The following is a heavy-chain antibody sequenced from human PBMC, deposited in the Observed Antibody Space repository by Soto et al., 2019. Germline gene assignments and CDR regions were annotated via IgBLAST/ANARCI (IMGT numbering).Heavy chain of an antibody. CDR2: VNHSGST. J-gene: IGHJ4*02. CDR1: GGSFSGYY. CDR3: ASGYGRHFDC. V-gene: IGHV4-34*01. Sequence: QVQLQQWGAGLLKPSETLSLTCAVYGGSFSGYYWSWIRQPPGKGLEWIGEVNHSGSTNYNPSLKSRVPISVTPSTHQSSLKLRSVTAADTAVYYCASGYGRHFDCWGQGTLVTVSS. D-gene: IGHD3-10*01.